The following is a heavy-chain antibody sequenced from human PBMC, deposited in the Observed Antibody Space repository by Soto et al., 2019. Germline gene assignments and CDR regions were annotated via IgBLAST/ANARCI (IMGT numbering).Heavy chain of an antibody. CDR3: ARDLNYWSLLIDH. CDR2: LWSDGIKT. CDR1: GFRLSRYG. Sequence: GGSLRLSCTASGFRLSRYGLHWVRQAPGKGLEWVAGLWSDGIKTSYTDSVKGRFSISRDTSKNMLYLQMNSLGAEDTAIYYCARDLNYWSLLIDHWGQETPVTVSS. V-gene: IGHV3-33*01. J-gene: IGHJ4*02. D-gene: IGHD2-8*02.